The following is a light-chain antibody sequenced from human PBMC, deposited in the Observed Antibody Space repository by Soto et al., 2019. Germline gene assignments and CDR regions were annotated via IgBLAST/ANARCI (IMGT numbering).Light chain of an antibody. CDR1: QTVSGSY. CDR3: QQYGNSPGFT. CDR2: GAS. V-gene: IGKV3-20*01. J-gene: IGKJ3*01. Sequence: EIVLTQSPGTLSLSPGERGTLSCRASQTVSGSYVAWYQQKPGQAPRLLIYGASSRATGIPDRFSGSGSGTDFPLTISRLEPEDFAVYYCQQYGNSPGFTFGPGTKVDIK.